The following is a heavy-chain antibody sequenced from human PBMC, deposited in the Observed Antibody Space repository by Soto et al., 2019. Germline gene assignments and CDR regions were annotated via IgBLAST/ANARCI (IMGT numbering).Heavy chain of an antibody. Sequence: EVQLLVSGGGSVQPGGSLRLSCEASGFTFSSYAMTWVRQAPGKGLEWVSASGSGGRAFYSDSVKGRFTISRDNSRNTLYLQLHSLRVDDTAVYFCAKATGTTLYWGQGTLVTVSS. V-gene: IGHV3-23*01. CDR2: SGSGGRA. D-gene: IGHD1-1*01. CDR1: GFTFSSYA. CDR3: AKATGTTLY. J-gene: IGHJ4*02.